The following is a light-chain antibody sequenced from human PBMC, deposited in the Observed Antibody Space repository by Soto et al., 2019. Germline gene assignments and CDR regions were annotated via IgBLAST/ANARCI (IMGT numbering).Light chain of an antibody. Sequence: QSVLTQPASVSGSPGQSITISCTGTNNDVGSYDLVSWYRQSLGEAPKLIIYDVTKRPSGVSDRFSASKSGNTASLTISGLQPEDEADYYCSSYAGLATYVLFGGGTKVTVL. CDR2: DVT. J-gene: IGLJ2*01. V-gene: IGLV2-23*02. CDR3: SSYAGLATYVL. CDR1: NNDVGSYDL.